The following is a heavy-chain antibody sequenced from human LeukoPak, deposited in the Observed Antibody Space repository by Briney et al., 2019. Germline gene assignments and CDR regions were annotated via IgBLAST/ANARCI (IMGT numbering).Heavy chain of an antibody. CDR2: ISGSGGST. D-gene: IGHD3-22*01. CDR3: AKGYDSSGYYSKNFDY. CDR1: GFTFNSYA. Sequence: GGSLRLSCAASGFTFNSYAMSWVRQAPGKGLEWVSAISGSGGSTYCADSVKGRFTISRDNSKNTLYLQMNSLRAEDTAVYYCAKGYDSSGYYSKNFDYWGQGTLVTVSS. V-gene: IGHV3-23*01. J-gene: IGHJ4*02.